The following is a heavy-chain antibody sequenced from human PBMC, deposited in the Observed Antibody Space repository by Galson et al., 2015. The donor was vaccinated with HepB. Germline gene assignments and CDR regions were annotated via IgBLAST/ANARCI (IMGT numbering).Heavy chain of an antibody. CDR1: GFTFSSYS. CDR3: ARADYGDLPFDY. J-gene: IGHJ4*02. CDR2: ISSSSSYI. V-gene: IGHV3-21*01. Sequence: SLRLSCAASGFTFSSYSMNWVRQAPGKGLEWVSSISSSSSYIYYADSVKGRFTISRDNAKNSLYLQMNSLRAEDTAVYYCARADYGDLPFDYWGQGTLVTVSS. D-gene: IGHD4-17*01.